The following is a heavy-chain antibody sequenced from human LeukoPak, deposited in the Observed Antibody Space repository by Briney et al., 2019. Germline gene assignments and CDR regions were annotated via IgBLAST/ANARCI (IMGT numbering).Heavy chain of an antibody. CDR2: IRYDAINK. Sequence: PGGSLRLSCAASGFTFSTYGMHWVRQAPGKGLEWVAFIRYDAINKYYADSVKGRFTISRDNSRNTLYLQMNSLRAEDTALYYCAKDGDTGSGTYSFDMDVWGKGTMVTISS. V-gene: IGHV3-30*02. CDR3: AKDGDTGSGTYSFDMDV. J-gene: IGHJ6*03. CDR1: GFTFSTYG. D-gene: IGHD1-26*01.